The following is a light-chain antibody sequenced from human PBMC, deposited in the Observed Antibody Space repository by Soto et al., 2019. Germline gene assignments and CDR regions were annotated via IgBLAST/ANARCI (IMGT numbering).Light chain of an antibody. Sequence: DIQLTQSPSSLSASVGDEVTITCRASQGISHYLTWYQQRPGRAPTLLIYGVSTLQSGVPSRFSGGGSGTDFTLTISNLQLEDFATYSCQQSYDAQFTFGGGTRVEIK. CDR3: QQSYDAQFT. V-gene: IGKV1-39*01. CDR1: QGISHY. J-gene: IGKJ4*01. CDR2: GVS.